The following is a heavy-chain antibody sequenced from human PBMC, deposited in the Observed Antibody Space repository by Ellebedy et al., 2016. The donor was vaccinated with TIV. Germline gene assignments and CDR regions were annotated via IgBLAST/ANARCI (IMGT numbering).Heavy chain of an antibody. CDR1: GGSISSGDYY. D-gene: IGHD5-24*01. V-gene: IGHV4-31*03. CDR2: IYYSGST. CDR3: ARDGHNREDYFHY. Sequence: SETLSLTXTVSGGSISSGDYYWSWIRQHQGKGLEWIGYIYYSGSTFYNTSLKSRVTISVDTSKNQFSLKLSSVTAADTAVYYCARDGHNREDYFHYWGQGTLVTVSS. J-gene: IGHJ4*02.